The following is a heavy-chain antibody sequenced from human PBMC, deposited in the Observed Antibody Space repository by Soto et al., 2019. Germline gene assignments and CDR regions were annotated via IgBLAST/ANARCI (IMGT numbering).Heavy chain of an antibody. Sequence: QAQLVESGGGVVQPGRSLRLSCEASGYSFSNYGMHWVRQAPGKGLEWVAAISYDGITKYYSDSLKGRFTISKDNSKNTLYLEMNSLRPEDTAVYYCAKDMTRFLAWPHYVRGLDVWGQGTTVTVSS. J-gene: IGHJ6*02. CDR1: GYSFSNYG. CDR3: AKDMTRFLAWPHYVRGLDV. D-gene: IGHD3-3*01. CDR2: ISYDGITK. V-gene: IGHV3-30*18.